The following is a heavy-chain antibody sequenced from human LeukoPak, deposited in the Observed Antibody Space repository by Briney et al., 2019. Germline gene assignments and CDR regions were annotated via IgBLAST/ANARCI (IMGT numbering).Heavy chain of an antibody. CDR2: IYNNATT. CDR1: GDSISKDYYC. D-gene: IGHD5-24*01. J-gene: IGHJ5*02. V-gene: IGHV4-39*07. CDR3: ARDHIDGFNPNNWFDP. Sequence: SETLSLTCTVSGDSISKDYYCWAWIRQPPGKGLEWLGTIYNNATTDYNPPLESRVTMSVDTSKNQISLTLTSVTAADTAVYYCARDHIDGFNPNNWFDPWGQGTLVTVSS.